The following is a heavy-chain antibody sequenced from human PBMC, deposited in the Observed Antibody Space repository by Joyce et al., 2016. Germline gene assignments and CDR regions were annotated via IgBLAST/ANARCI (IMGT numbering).Heavy chain of an antibody. D-gene: IGHD3-10*01. CDR1: GFAFNRYG. J-gene: IGHJ5*02. CDR2: ISYDGSKK. CDR3: GREGFGDLSWFDP. Sequence: QVYLVESGGGVVQPGRSLRLSCAGSGFAFNRYGLHWVRQAPGKGLEWVAVISYDGSKKYYADSVKGRFTISRDNSKNTVYLRMINLRAEDTAVYYCGREGFGDLSWFDPWGQGTLVTVSS. V-gene: IGHV3-30*04.